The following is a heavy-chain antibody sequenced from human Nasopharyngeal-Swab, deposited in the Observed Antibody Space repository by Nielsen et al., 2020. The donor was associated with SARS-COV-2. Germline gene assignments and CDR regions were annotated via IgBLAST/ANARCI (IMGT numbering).Heavy chain of an antibody. V-gene: IGHV3-74*01. CDR1: GFTFSSYW. CDR3: ARAYYFDS. J-gene: IGHJ4*02. Sequence: GESLKIPCAAPGFTFSSYWMHWVRQAPGKGLVWVARIKCDGSSTSYADSVKGRFTLFRDNAKNTLFLQMNSLRAEDTAVYYCARAYYFDSWGQGTLVTVSS. CDR2: IKCDGSST.